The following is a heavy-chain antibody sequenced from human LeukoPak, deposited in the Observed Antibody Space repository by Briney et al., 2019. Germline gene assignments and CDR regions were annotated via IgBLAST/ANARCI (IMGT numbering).Heavy chain of an antibody. CDR2: ISSSSSYI. CDR3: ARQRDSRAWGGAFDY. CDR1: GFTFSDAW. Sequence: SGGSLRLSCAASGFTFSDAWMSWVRQAPGKGLEWVSSISSSSSYIYYADSVKGRFTISRDNAKNSLYLQMNSLRAEDTAVYYCARQRDSRAWGGAFDYWGQGTLITVSS. D-gene: IGHD6-19*01. J-gene: IGHJ4*02. V-gene: IGHV3-21*01.